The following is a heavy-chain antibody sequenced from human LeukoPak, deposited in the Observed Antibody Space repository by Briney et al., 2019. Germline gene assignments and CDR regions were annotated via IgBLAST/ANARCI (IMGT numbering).Heavy chain of an antibody. CDR1: GFTFSSYG. J-gene: IGHJ4*02. CDR3: AKPVVVVVVPAAIAEDY. V-gene: IGHV3-30*02. CDR2: IRYDGSNK. D-gene: IGHD2-2*02. Sequence: PGGSLRLSCAASGFTFSSYGMHWVRQAPGKGLEWVAFIRYDGSNKYYADSVKGRFTIPRDNSKNTLYLQMNSLRAEDTAVYYCAKPVVVVVVPAAIAEDYWGQGTLVTVSS.